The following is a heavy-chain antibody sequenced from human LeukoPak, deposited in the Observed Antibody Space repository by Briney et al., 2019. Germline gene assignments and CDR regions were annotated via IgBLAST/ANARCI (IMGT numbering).Heavy chain of an antibody. V-gene: IGHV3-7*01. D-gene: IGHD3-22*01. Sequence: GGSLRPSCAASGFISSSYWMSWVRQAPGKGLEWVANIKQDGSEKYYGDSVKGRFTISRDNAKNSLYLQMNSLRGEDTAVYYCARSTHYYDSSGYFYFDYWGQGTLVTVSS. J-gene: IGHJ4*02. CDR1: GFISSSYW. CDR3: ARSTHYYDSSGYFYFDY. CDR2: IKQDGSEK.